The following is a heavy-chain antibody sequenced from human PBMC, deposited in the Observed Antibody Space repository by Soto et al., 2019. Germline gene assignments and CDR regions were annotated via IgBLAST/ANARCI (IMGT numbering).Heavy chain of an antibody. CDR1: GGFVSSGSYY. V-gene: IGHV4-34*01. Sequence: QVQLQQWGAGLLKPSETLSLTCAVYGGFVSSGSYYWSWIRQPPGKGLEWIGEMSHSGGTHFNPALKSRVTVTVDTSKYKFSLKMSSVTAADTALYYCARVERGTVTTVVDAFDIWGPGTMVTVSS. CDR2: MSHSGGT. CDR3: ARVERGTVTTVVDAFDI. J-gene: IGHJ3*02. D-gene: IGHD1-1*01.